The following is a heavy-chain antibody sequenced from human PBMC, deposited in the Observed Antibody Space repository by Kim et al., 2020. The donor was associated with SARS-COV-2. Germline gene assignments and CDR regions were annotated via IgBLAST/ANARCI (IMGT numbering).Heavy chain of an antibody. Sequence: YADSVKGRFTISRDNAKNTLYLQMNSLRAEDTAVYYCARILWSGYEGGNYWGQGTLVTVSS. J-gene: IGHJ4*02. V-gene: IGHV3-74*01. CDR3: ARILWSGYEGGNY. D-gene: IGHD5-12*01.